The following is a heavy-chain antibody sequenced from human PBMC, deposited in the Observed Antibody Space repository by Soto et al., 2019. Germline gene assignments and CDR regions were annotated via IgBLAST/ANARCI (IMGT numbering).Heavy chain of an antibody. V-gene: IGHV3-23*01. Sequence: EVQLLQHGGGLVQPGGSLRLTCAASGFTISDYAMSWVRQAPGKGLEWASTVSASASNTHYADSVKGRFTISRDNSKNTLFVQMHSLRAEDTALYYCANVPIWCGSSRCYTEGFDYWGQGTRVIVSS. CDR3: ANVPIWCGSSRCYTEGFDY. CDR1: GFTISDYA. J-gene: IGHJ4*02. D-gene: IGHD2-2*01. CDR2: VSASASNT.